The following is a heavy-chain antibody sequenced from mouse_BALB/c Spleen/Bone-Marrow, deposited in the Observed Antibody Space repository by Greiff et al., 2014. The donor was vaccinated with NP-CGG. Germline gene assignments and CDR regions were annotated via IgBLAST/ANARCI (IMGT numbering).Heavy chain of an antibody. CDR1: GYTFTDKW. V-gene: IGHV1-69*01. Sequence: VQLVESGAEFVVPGASVKMSCEASGYTFTDKWMHWVKQRPGQGLEWIGAIDTSDSYINYNQKFKGKASLTVDASSSTAYMHLSSLTPDDSAVYYCARGGHDFSLDYWGQGTSVIVSP. J-gene: IGHJ4*01. CDR3: ARGGHDFSLDY. D-gene: IGHD2-4*01. CDR2: IDTSDSYI.